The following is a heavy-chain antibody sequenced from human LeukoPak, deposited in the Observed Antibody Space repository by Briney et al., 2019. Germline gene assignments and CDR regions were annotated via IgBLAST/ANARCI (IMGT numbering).Heavy chain of an antibody. Sequence: ASVKVSCKASGYTFTSYGISWVRQAPGQGLEWMGWISAYNGNMNYAQNLQGRVTMTTDTSTSTAYMELKSLRSDDTAVYYCAREQPSYEYAFDIWGQGTMVTVSS. V-gene: IGHV1-18*01. CDR1: GYTFTSYG. J-gene: IGHJ3*02. D-gene: IGHD5-18*01. CDR3: AREQPSYEYAFDI. CDR2: ISAYNGNM.